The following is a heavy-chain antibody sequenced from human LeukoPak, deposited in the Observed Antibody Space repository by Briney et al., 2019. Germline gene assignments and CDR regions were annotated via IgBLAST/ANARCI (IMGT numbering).Heavy chain of an antibody. CDR1: GGSISSYY. D-gene: IGHD1-26*01. CDR2: IYYSGST. V-gene: IGHV4-59*01. J-gene: IGHJ5*02. CDR3: ARDRGGFDP. Sequence: SETLSLTCTVSGGSISSYYWSWIRQPPGKGLEGIGYIYYSGSTNYNPSLKSRVTISVDTSKNQFSLKLSSVTAADTAVYYCARDRGGFDPWGQGTLVTVSS.